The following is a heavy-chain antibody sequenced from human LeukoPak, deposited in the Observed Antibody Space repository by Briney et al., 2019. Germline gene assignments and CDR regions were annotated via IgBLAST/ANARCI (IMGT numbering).Heavy chain of an antibody. V-gene: IGHV1-69*01. CDR2: IIPIFGTA. CDR3: ARLYDSSGYYIPYYYYGMDV. J-gene: IGHJ6*02. Sequence: SVKVSFKASGGTFSSYAISWVRQAPGQGLEWMGGIIPIFGTANYAQKFQGRVTITADESTSTAYMELSSLRSEDTAVYYCARLYDSSGYYIPYYYYGMDVWGQGTTVTVSS. D-gene: IGHD3-22*01. CDR1: GGTFSSYA.